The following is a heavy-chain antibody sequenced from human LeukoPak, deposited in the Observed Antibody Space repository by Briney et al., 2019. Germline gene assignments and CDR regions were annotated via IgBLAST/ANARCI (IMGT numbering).Heavy chain of an antibody. V-gene: IGHV4-31*03. CDR1: GGSITSDIFY. Sequence: SETLSLTCSVSGGSITSDIFYWNWIRQHPGKGLEWIGSIHNSRGTSYNPSLESRLTISVDTSENQFFLKMSSVTAADTAMYYCGKVGGNSNSWGQGILVTVSS. CDR2: IHNSRGT. J-gene: IGHJ4*02. D-gene: IGHD4-23*01. CDR3: GKVGGNSNS.